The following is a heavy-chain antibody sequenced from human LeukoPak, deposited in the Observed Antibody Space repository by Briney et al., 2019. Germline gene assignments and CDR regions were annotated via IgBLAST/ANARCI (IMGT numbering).Heavy chain of an antibody. V-gene: IGHV4-39*07. CDR3: ARDFDSSGYYYGPFYNWFDP. CDR1: GGSISSSSYY. J-gene: IGHJ5*02. CDR2: IYHSGST. Sequence: SGTLSLTCTVSGGSISSSSYYWGWIRQPPGKGLEWIGSIYHSGSTYYNPSLKSRVTIAVETSKNQFSLKLSSVTAADKAVYYCARDFDSSGYYYGPFYNWFDPWGQGTLVTVSS. D-gene: IGHD3-22*01.